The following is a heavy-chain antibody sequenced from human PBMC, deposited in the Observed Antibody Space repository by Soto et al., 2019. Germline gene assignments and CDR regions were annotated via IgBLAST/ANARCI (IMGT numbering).Heavy chain of an antibody. Sequence: EVQVLESGGGLVQPGGSQRLSCAASGFTISSSAMTWVRQAPGKGLEWISSISGDGKATYYADSVKGRFTISRDSSKTTLYLQMNGLRVEDTATYFCAKITRSWGRGTLVTVAS. V-gene: IGHV3-23*01. CDR3: AKITRS. D-gene: IGHD3-3*01. CDR2: ISGDGKAT. J-gene: IGHJ5*02. CDR1: GFTISSSA.